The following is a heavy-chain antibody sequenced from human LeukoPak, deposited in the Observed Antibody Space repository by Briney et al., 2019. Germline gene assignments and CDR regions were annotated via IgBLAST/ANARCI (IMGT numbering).Heavy chain of an antibody. V-gene: IGHV4-34*01. Sequence: SETLSLTCAVYGGSFSRYYWSWIRQSPGKGPEWIAEIDHRGDTNYNPSVKSRVTISVDTSKNQFSLKVRSLSAADTALYYCARGATISETGYFDFWGQGTLVTVSS. J-gene: IGHJ4*03. CDR1: GGSFSRYY. CDR3: ARGATISETGYFDF. D-gene: IGHD5-24*01. CDR2: IDHRGDT.